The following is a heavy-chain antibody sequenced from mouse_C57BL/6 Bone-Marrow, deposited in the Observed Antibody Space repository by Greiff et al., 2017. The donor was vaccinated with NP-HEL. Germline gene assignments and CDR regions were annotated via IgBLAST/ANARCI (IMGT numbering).Heavy chain of an antibody. J-gene: IGHJ4*01. V-gene: IGHV14-2*01. CDR3: GRDYGSSYCAIDY. CDR1: GFNITDYY. Sequence: VQLQQPGAELVKPGASVKLSCTASGFNITDYYMHWVKQRTEQGLEWIGRIDPEDGATKYAPKFQGKATITADTSSNTAYLQLSSLTSEDTAVYYCGRDYGSSYCAIDYWGQGTSVTVSS. CDR2: IDPEDGAT. D-gene: IGHD1-1*01.